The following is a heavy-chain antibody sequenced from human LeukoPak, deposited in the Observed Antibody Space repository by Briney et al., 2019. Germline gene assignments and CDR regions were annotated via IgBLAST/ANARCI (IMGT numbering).Heavy chain of an antibody. D-gene: IGHD3-10*01. Sequence: PGGSLRLSCAASGFTFSSYTMNWVRQAPGKGLAWVSVIGISSGDTRYADSVKGRFTISRDDSKNTLFLQMNSLRVEDTAVYYCAKYQRGSGRRIFDSWGQGALVTVSS. J-gene: IGHJ4*02. CDR1: GFTFSSYT. V-gene: IGHV3-23*01. CDR2: IGISSGDT. CDR3: AKYQRGSGRRIFDS.